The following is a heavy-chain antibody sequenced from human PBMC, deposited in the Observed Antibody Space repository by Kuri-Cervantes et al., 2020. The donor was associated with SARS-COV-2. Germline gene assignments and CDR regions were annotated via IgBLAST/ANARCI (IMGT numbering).Heavy chain of an antibody. Sequence: GESLKISCKGSGYSFTSYWIGWVRQMRGKGLEWMGIIYPGDSDTRYSPSFQGQVTISAETSISTACLQWSSMKASDTAMYYCARRIDYGDWDGMDVWGLGTTVTVSS. CDR3: ARRIDYGDWDGMDV. CDR1: GYSFTSYW. D-gene: IGHD4-17*01. V-gene: IGHV5-51*01. CDR2: IYPGDSDT. J-gene: IGHJ6*02.